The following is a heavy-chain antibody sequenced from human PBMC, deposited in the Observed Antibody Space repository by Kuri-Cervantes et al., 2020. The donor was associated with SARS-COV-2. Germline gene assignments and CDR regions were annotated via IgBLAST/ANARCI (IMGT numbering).Heavy chain of an antibody. Sequence: GSLRLSCTVSGGSISSSSYYWGWIRQPLGKGLEWIGSIYYSGSTYYNPSLKSRVTISVDTSKNQFSLKLSSVTAADTAVYYCARVRLCFDYWGQGTLVTVSS. CDR1: GGSISSSSYY. D-gene: IGHD3-16*01. CDR3: ARVRLCFDY. CDR2: IYYSGST. J-gene: IGHJ4*02. V-gene: IGHV4-39*01.